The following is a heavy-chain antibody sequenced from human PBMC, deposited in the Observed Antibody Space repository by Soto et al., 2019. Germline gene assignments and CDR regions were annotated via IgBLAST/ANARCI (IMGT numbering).Heavy chain of an antibody. J-gene: IGHJ6*02. Sequence: SETLSLTCAVYGGSFSGYYWSWIRQPPGKGLEWIGEINHSGSTNYNPSLKSRVTISVDTSKNQFSLKLSSVTAADPAGYYCGNDARNNYGGRSGYYYYGMDVWGQGTTVTVSS. CDR3: GNDARNNYGGRSGYYYYGMDV. CDR2: INHSGST. CDR1: GGSFSGYY. V-gene: IGHV4-34*01. D-gene: IGHD4-17*01.